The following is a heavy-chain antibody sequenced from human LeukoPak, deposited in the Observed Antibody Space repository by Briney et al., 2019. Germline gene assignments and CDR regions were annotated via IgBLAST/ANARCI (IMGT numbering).Heavy chain of an antibody. V-gene: IGHV3-11*01. CDR1: GFTFSDYY. CDR2: IISSGSTI. CDR3: ARASLPLGYYYYYMDV. D-gene: IGHD1-26*01. J-gene: IGHJ6*03. Sequence: VGSLRLSCAASGFTFSDYYMSWIRQAPGKGLEWVSYIISSGSTIYYADSVKGRFTISRDNAKNSLYLQMNSLRAEDTAVYYCARASLPLGYYYYYMDVWGKGTTVTVSS.